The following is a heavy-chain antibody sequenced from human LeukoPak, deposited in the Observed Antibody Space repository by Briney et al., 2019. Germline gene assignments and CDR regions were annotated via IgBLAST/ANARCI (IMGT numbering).Heavy chain of an antibody. CDR3: AGQSLTIESHFDS. V-gene: IGHV3-48*03. D-gene: IGHD5-24*01. CDR1: GFIFSNYE. J-gene: IGHJ4*02. Sequence: PGGSLRLSCTAAGFIFSNYEFNWVRQAPGKGLEWISFISSTGNSIYYADSVKGRFTISRDSARNSLYLHINSLRAEDTAIYYCAGQSLTIESHFDSWGQGTLVTVSS. CDR2: ISSTGNSI.